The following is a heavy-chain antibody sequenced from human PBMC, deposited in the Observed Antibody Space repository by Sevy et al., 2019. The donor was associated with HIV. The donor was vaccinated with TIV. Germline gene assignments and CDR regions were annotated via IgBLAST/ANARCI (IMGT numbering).Heavy chain of an antibody. CDR2: ISSRSYI. Sequence: GGSLRLSCAASGFTFSSYSMNWVRQAPGKGLEWVSSISSRSYIYYADSVKGRFTISRDNAKNSLYLQMNSLRAEDTAVYYCARSGSGWYNWFDPWGQGTLVTVSS. V-gene: IGHV3-21*01. D-gene: IGHD6-19*01. CDR3: ARSGSGWYNWFDP. J-gene: IGHJ5*02. CDR1: GFTFSSYS.